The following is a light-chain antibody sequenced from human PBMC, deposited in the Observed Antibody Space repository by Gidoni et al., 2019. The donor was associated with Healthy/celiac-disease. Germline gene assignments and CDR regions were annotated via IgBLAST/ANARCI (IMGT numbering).Light chain of an antibody. V-gene: IGLV3-19*01. CDR2: GKN. J-gene: IGLJ3*02. CDR3: NSRDSSGNHWV. Sequence: SSELTQDPAVSVALGQTVRITCQGDSLRSYYASWYPQKPGKAPVLVIYGKNNRPSGIPDRFSGASSGNTASLTITGAQAEDEADYYCNSRDSSGNHWVFGGGTKLTVL. CDR1: SLRSYY.